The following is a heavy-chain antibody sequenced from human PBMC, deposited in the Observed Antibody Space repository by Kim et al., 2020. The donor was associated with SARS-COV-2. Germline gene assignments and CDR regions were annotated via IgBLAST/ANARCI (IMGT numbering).Heavy chain of an antibody. J-gene: IGHJ6*02. Sequence: TYADSVKGRFTISRDNAKSTLYLRMDSLRPEDTAVYYCARGNYGFDVWGQGTSVTVSS. CDR3: ARGNYGFDV. D-gene: IGHD3-10*01. V-gene: IGHV3-74*03.